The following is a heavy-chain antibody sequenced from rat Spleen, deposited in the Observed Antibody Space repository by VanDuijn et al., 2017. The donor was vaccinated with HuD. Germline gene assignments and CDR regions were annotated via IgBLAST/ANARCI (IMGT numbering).Heavy chain of an antibody. Sequence: EVQLVESDGGLVQPGRSLKLSCAASGFTFSDYYMAWVRQAPTKGLEWVAYISTGGGSTYYRDSVKGRFTISRDNAKDTLFLQMDSLRSEDTATYYCARHEYYSGGYFDFWGPGTMVTVSS. CDR2: ISTGGGST. D-gene: IGHD1-1*01. V-gene: IGHV5-25*01. CDR3: ARHEYYSGGYFDF. CDR1: GFTFSDYY. J-gene: IGHJ1*01.